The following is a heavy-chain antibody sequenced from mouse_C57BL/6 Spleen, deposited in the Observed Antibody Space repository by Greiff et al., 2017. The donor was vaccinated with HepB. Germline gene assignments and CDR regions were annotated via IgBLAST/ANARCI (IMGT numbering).Heavy chain of an antibody. Sequence: QVQLKQPGAELVRPGTSVKLSCKASGYTFTSYWMHWVKQRPGQGLEWIGVIDPSDSYTNYNQKFKGKATLTVDTSSSTAYMQLRSLTSEDSAVYYCARNPRDYGNYGYFDVWGTGTTVTVSS. D-gene: IGHD2-1*01. V-gene: IGHV1-59*01. CDR2: IDPSDSYT. J-gene: IGHJ1*03. CDR3: ARNPRDYGNYGYFDV. CDR1: GYTFTSYW.